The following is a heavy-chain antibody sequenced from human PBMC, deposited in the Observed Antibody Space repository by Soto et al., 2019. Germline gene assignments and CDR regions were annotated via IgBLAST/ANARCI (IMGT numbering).Heavy chain of an antibody. D-gene: IGHD3-22*01. J-gene: IGHJ3*01. Sequence: GESLKISCKGSGYSFTSYWISWVRQMPGKGLEWMGRIDPSDSYTNYSPSFQGHVTISADKSISTAYLQWSSLKASDTAMYYCARQGPYYDSRGPVSHSNTGGVIIGSYGAFDVWGQGTMVTVSS. CDR2: IDPSDSYT. CDR3: ARQGPYYDSRGPVSHSNTGGVIIGSYGAFDV. V-gene: IGHV5-10-1*01. CDR1: GYSFTSYW.